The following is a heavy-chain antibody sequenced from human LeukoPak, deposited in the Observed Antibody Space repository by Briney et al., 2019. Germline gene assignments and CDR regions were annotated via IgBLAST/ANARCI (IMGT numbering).Heavy chain of an antibody. CDR3: VYGSDKDYGAYPGLFDY. CDR1: GFTFSSYA. D-gene: IGHD4/OR15-4a*01. J-gene: IGHJ4*02. Sequence: GGSLRLSCAASGFTFSSYAMSWVRQAPGKGLEWVSAISGSGDATYYADSVKGRFTISRDNSMDTLYLQMNSLRAEDTAVYYCVYGSDKDYGAYPGLFDYWGQGTLVTVSS. V-gene: IGHV3-23*01. CDR2: ISGSGDAT.